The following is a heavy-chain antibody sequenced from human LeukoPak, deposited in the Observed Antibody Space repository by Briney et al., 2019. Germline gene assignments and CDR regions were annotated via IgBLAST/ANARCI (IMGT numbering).Heavy chain of an antibody. CDR1: GGSISSYY. V-gene: IGHV4-59*08. D-gene: IGHD3-10*01. CDR2: IYYSGST. J-gene: IGHJ6*02. Sequence: KPSETLSLTCTVSGGSISSYYWSWIRQPPGKGLEWIGYIYYSGSTNYNPSLKSRVTISVDTSKNQFSLKLSSVTAADTAVYYCARHHGRYYGSGGYYNVPDYYYYGMDVWGQGTTVTVSS. CDR3: ARHHGRYYGSGGYYNVPDYYYYGMDV.